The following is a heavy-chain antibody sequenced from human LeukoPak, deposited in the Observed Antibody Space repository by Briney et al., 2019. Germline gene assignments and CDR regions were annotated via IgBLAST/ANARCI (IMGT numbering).Heavy chain of an antibody. CDR1: GGTFSSYA. CDR3: ARGSMTTFQFYLDF. V-gene: IGHV1-69*04. CDR2: IIPILGIA. D-gene: IGHD3-16*01. J-gene: IGHJ4*02. Sequence: SVKVSCKASGGTFSSYAISWVRQAPGQGLEWMGRIIPILGIANYAQKFQGRVTITADKATNTAYMELSRLKCEDTAVYYCARGSMTTFQFYLDFWGQETLVTVSS.